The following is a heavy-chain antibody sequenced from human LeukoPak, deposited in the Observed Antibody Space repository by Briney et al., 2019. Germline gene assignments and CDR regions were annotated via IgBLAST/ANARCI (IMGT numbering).Heavy chain of an antibody. CDR3: ARDDIPRRDGYTGLDY. J-gene: IGHJ4*02. V-gene: IGHV1-69*04. Sequence: SVKVSCKAPGGTFSNYAISWVRQAPGQGLEWMGRIIPILRIANYAQKFQGRVTITADKSMSTAYMELSSLRSEDTAVYYCARDDIPRRDGYTGLDYWGQGTLVTVSS. D-gene: IGHD5-24*01. CDR1: GGTFSNYA. CDR2: IIPILRIA.